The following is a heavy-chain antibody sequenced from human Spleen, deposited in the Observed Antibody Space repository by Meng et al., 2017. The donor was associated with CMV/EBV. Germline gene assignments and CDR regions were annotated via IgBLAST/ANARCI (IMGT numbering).Heavy chain of an antibody. Sequence: GESLKISCAASGFSFSRYAMSWVRQAPGKGLEFISFISASGRINYCADSVKGRFTISRDNAKNSVYLQMNTLRSEDTAVYYCARNHEYGEHLYGMDVWGQGTTVTVSS. CDR3: ARNHEYGEHLYGMDV. D-gene: IGHD4/OR15-4a*01. CDR2: ISASGRIN. V-gene: IGHV3-48*03. CDR1: GFSFSRYA. J-gene: IGHJ6*02.